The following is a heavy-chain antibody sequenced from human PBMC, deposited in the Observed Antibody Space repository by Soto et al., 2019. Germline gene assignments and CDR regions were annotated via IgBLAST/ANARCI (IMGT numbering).Heavy chain of an antibody. CDR3: AKDWRREVDTAMGTVDY. CDR2: ISYDGSNK. CDR1: GFTFSSYG. Sequence: QVQLVESGGGVVQPGRSLRLSCAASGFTFSSYGMHWVRQAPGKGLEWVAVISYDGSNKYYADSVKGRFTISRDNSKNTLYLQMNSLRAEDTAVYYCAKDWRREVDTAMGTVDYWGQGTLVTVSS. D-gene: IGHD5-18*01. J-gene: IGHJ4*02. V-gene: IGHV3-30*18.